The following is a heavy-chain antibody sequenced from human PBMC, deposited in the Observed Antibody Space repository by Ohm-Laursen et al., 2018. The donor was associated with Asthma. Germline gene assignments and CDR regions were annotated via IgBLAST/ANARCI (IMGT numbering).Heavy chain of an antibody. CDR2: IYYSGST. J-gene: IGHJ4*02. V-gene: IGHV4-39*01. CDR3: ARLRDFMYFDY. CDR1: GGSISSSSYY. Sequence: TLSLTCTVSGGSISSSSYYWGWIRQPPGKGLEWIGSIYYSGSTYYNPSLKSRVTISVDTSKNQFSLKLSSVTAADTAVYYCARLRDFMYFDYWGQGTLVTVSS. D-gene: IGHD5-24*01.